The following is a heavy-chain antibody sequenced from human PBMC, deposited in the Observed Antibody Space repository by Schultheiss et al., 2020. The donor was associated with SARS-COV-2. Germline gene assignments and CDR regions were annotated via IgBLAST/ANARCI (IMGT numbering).Heavy chain of an antibody. CDR2: ISWNSGSI. J-gene: IGHJ6*02. V-gene: IGHV3-9*01. CDR1: GFTFDDYA. Sequence: GGSLRLSCAASGFTFDDYAMHWVRQAPGKGLEWVSGISWNSGSIGYADSVKGRFTISRDNSKNTLYLQMNSLKTEDTAVYYCTTPHPVYYYGMDVWGQGTTVTVSS. CDR3: TTPHPVYYYGMDV. D-gene: IGHD1-14*01.